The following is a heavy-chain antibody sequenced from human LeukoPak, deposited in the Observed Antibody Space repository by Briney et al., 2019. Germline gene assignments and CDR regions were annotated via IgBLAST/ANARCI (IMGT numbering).Heavy chain of an antibody. Sequence: PGRSLRLSCAASGFTFSSYEMNCVRQAPGKWLEWVSYISSSGTTTHYADSVKGRFTVSRDNAKSSLYLQMNSLRAEDTAVYYCATCRLSYADYWGQGTLVTVSS. CDR2: ISSSGTTT. CDR1: GFTFSSYE. J-gene: IGHJ4*02. CDR3: ATCRLSYADY. D-gene: IGHD2-2*01. V-gene: IGHV3-48*03.